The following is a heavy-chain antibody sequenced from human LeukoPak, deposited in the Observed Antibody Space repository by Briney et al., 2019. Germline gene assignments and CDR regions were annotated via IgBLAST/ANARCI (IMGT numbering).Heavy chain of an antibody. Sequence: QAGGSLRLSCSASGFTFSSSAMSWVRQAPGKGPEWVSGISGSGSSTYNADSVKGRFTISRDNSKDTLHPQMNSLRAEDTAVYYCAKVSGSYYGDYWGQGTLVTVSS. CDR2: ISGSGSST. V-gene: IGHV3-23*01. D-gene: IGHD1-26*01. CDR1: GFTFSSSA. CDR3: AKVSGSYYGDY. J-gene: IGHJ4*02.